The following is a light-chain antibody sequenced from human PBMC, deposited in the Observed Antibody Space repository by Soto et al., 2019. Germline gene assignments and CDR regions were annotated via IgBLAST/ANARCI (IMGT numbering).Light chain of an antibody. CDR2: DVS. CDR1: SSDVGGYNY. Sequence: QSVLTQPASVSGSPGQSITIYCTGTSSDVGGYNYVSWYQQHLGKAPKLMIYDVSNRPSEVSNRFSGSNSGNTASLTITGLQPEDEADYYSSSYTSSSTLYVFGTGTKLTVL. CDR3: SSYTSSSTLYV. J-gene: IGLJ1*01. V-gene: IGLV2-14*01.